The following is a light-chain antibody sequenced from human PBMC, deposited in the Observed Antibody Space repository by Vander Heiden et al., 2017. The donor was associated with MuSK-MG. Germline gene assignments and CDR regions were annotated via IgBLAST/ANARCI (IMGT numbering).Light chain of an antibody. CDR3: AAWDASLSGYV. V-gene: IGLV1-47*03. CDR1: SSNIGSNY. CDR2: RNN. J-gene: IGLJ1*01. Sequence: QSVLTQPPSASGATGQRVTSPCSVSSSNIGSNYVYCYLPLPAPAPNLLVYRNNQRPSGVPARFSGSKSGTSASVAISRLWAEDEADYYCAAWDASLSGYVFGTGTTFTVL.